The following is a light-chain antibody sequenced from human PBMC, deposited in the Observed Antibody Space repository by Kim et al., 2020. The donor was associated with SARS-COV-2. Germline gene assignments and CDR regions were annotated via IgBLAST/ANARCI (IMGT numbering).Light chain of an antibody. Sequence: SASVGDRVTITCRARQSISGYLHWYQQKPGKAPKLLIHVAYSLQSGVPSRFSGGGSGTDFTLTISSLQPDDFATYYCQQSYSTPYTFGQGTKLEI. CDR1: QSISGY. J-gene: IGKJ2*01. V-gene: IGKV1-39*01. CDR2: VAY. CDR3: QQSYSTPYT.